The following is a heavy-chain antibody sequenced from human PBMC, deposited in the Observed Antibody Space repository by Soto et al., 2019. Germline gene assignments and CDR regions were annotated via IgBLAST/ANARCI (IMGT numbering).Heavy chain of an antibody. CDR2: IYYSGST. J-gene: IGHJ4*02. Sequence: SETLSLTCTVSGGSISSGDYYWSWIRQPPGKGLEWIGYIYYSGSTYYNPSLKSRVTISVDTSKNQFSLKLSSVTAADTAVYYRARFLSGGSFDYWGQGTLVTVSS. V-gene: IGHV4-30-4*01. CDR3: ARFLSGGSFDY. D-gene: IGHD2-15*01. CDR1: GGSISSGDYY.